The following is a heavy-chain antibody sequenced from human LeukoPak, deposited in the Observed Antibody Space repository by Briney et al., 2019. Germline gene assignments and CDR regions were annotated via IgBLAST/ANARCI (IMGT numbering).Heavy chain of an antibody. CDR1: GYTLTSYY. D-gene: IGHD3-22*01. V-gene: IGHV1-46*01. J-gene: IGHJ3*02. Sequence: GASVTVSCKASGYTLTSYYMHWVRQAPGQGLEWMGIINPSGGSTSYAQKFQGRVTMTRDMSTSTVYMELSSLRSEDTAVYYCARDWWYYDSSGYYGAFDIWGQGTMVTVSS. CDR3: ARDWWYYDSSGYYGAFDI. CDR2: INPSGGST.